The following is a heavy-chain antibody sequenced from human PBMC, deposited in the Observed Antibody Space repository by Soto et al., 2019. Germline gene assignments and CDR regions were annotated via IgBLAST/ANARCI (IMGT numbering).Heavy chain of an antibody. V-gene: IGHV3-48*03. Sequence: PGGSLRLSCAASGFSFSSYEMNWVRQAPGKGLEWLSYISGSGSTIYYADSVKGRFTISRDNAKNSLFLQLNSLRAEDTAVYFCASGATGFAYWGQGTLVTVSS. CDR3: ASGATGFAY. CDR1: GFSFSSYE. D-gene: IGHD1-26*01. J-gene: IGHJ4*02. CDR2: ISGSGSTI.